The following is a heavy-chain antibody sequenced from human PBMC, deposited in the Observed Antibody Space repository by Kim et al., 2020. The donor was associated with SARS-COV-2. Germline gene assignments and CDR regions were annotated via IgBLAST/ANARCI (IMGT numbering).Heavy chain of an antibody. CDR2: ISDSGRHT. CDR3: AKSHRIICGDFDNYFDL. Sequence: GGSLRLSCTGSGFIFNTYSLNWVRQAPGKGPEWVSSISDSGRHTFYEDSVQGRFTVSRENHENSVFLQMNNLGVEDTAPYYCAKSHRIICGDFDNYFDL. V-gene: IGHV3-21*01. D-gene: IGHD3-3*01. J-gene: IGHJ2*01. CDR1: GFIFNTYS.